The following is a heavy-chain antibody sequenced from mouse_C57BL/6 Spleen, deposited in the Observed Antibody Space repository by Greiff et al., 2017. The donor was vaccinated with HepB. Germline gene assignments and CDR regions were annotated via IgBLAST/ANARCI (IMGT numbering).Heavy chain of an antibody. Sequence: VQLQQSGPGLVKPSQSLSLTCSVTGYSITSGYYWNWIRQFPGNKLEWMGYISYDGSNNYNPSLKNRISITRDTSKNQFFLKLNSVTTEDTATYCCARKGPTALMDYWGQGTSVTVSS. D-gene: IGHD1-2*01. J-gene: IGHJ4*01. CDR3: ARKGPTALMDY. CDR2: ISYDGSN. CDR1: GYSITSGYY. V-gene: IGHV3-6*01.